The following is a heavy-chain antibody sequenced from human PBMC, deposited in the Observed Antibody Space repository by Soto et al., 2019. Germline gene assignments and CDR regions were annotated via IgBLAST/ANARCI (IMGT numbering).Heavy chain of an antibody. J-gene: IGHJ6*02. V-gene: IGHV4-4*08. CDR1: GYSITNYD. CDR2: VSTIGST. CDR3: ARLHGYCISSSCHGHYAMDV. Sequence: SETLSLTCIVSGYSITNYDWTWIRQPPGKGLEWIGYVSTIGSTDFNPSLKSRVTISVDTSKNQVSLKVTSVAAADTAVYYCARLHGYCISSSCHGHYAMDVWGQGTTVTVSS. D-gene: IGHD2-2*01.